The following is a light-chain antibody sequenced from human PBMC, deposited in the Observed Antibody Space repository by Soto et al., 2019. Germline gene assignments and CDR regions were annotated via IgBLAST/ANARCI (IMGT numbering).Light chain of an antibody. CDR2: AAS. J-gene: IGKJ4*01. Sequence: AIRMTQSPSSLSASTGDRVTITCRASQGISSYLAWYQQKPGKAPKLLIYAASTLQSGVPSRFSGSGSGTDFTLTISCLQSEDFATYYCQQYYSYPRALTLGGGTKVEIK. V-gene: IGKV1-8*01. CDR1: QGISSY. CDR3: QQYYSYPRALT.